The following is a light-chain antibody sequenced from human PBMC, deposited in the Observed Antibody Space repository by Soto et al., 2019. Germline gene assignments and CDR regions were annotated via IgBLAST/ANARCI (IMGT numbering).Light chain of an antibody. J-gene: IGLJ2*01. V-gene: IGLV2-14*01. CDR1: SSDVGAYNY. Sequence: QSALTQPASLSGSPGQSITISCTGSSSDVGAYNYVSWYQQHPGKAPRLMIYEVTNRPSGVSNRFSGSKSGNTASLTISGLRAEDEADYYCSSYTSGSTLVVFGGGTKLTVI. CDR2: EVT. CDR3: SSYTSGSTLVV.